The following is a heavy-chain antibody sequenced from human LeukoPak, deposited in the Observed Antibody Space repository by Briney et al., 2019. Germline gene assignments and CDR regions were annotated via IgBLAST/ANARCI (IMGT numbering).Heavy chain of an antibody. V-gene: IGHV4-59*11. D-gene: IGHD1-26*01. CDR2: IYYSGST. CDR1: GGSISSHY. CDR3: ARRYSGSSYNWFDP. J-gene: IGHJ5*02. Sequence: PSETLSLTCTVSGGSISSHYWSWIRQPPGKGLEWIGYIYYSGSTNYNPSLKSRVTISVDTSKNQFSLKLSSVTAADTAVYYCARRYSGSSYNWFDPWGQGTLVTVPS.